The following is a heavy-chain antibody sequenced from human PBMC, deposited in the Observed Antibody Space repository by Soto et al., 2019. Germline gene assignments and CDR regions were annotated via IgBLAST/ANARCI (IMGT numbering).Heavy chain of an antibody. D-gene: IGHD6-19*01. CDR1: GYSFTSYW. CDR3: ARTGIAVAGTNKFDY. CDR2: IDPSDSYT. Sequence: PGESLKISCKGSGYSFTSYWISWVRQMPGKGLEWMGRIDPSDSYTNYSPSFQGHVTISADKSISTAYLQWSSLKASDTAMYYCARTGIAVAGTNKFDYWGQGTLVTVSS. V-gene: IGHV5-10-1*01. J-gene: IGHJ4*02.